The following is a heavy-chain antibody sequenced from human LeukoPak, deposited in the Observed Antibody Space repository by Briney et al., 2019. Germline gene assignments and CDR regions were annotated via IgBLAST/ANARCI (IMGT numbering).Heavy chain of an antibody. CDR2: INPNSGGT. V-gene: IGHV1-2*02. J-gene: IGHJ4*02. D-gene: IGHD6-19*01. CDR3: ASGSSGWTRRFDY. Sequence: ASVKVSCKASGYTFTGYYMHWVRQAPGQGLEWMGWINPNSGGTNYAQKFQGRVTMTRGTSISTAYMELSRLRSDDTAVYYCASGSSGWTRRFDYWGQGTLVTVSS. CDR1: GYTFTGYY.